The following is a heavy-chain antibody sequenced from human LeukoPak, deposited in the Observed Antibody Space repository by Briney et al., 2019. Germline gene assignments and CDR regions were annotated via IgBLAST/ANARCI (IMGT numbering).Heavy chain of an antibody. CDR1: GFAFSSFA. J-gene: IGHJ6*03. CDR3: TKELHVAASVADYYYFYMDV. D-gene: IGHD6-19*01. V-gene: IGHV3-23*01. Sequence: PEGSLRLSCAASGFAFSSFAMGWVRQSPGKGLEWLSTINGGGNTTFYADSVKGRSTISRDNSKNTLYLHMDSLRPDDTAIYYCTKELHVAASVADYYYFYMDVWGRGTAVTVSS. CDR2: INGGGNTT.